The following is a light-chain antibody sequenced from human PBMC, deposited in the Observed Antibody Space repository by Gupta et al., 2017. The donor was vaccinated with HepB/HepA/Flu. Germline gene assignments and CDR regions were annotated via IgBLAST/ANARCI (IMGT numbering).Light chain of an antibody. V-gene: IGLV3-19*01. J-gene: IGLJ2*01. CDR1: SLRSYY. CDR2: GKN. CDR3: NSRDISGNHLV. Sequence: SSELTQDPAVSVALGQTVRITCQGDSLRSYYASWYQQKPGQAPVLVIYGKNNRPSGIPDRFSGSSSGNTASLTITGAQAEDEADHDCNSRDISGNHLVFGGGTKLTVL.